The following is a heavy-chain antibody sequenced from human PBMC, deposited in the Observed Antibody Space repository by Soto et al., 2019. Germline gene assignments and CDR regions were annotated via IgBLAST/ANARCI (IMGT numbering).Heavy chain of an antibody. CDR2: IYWNDDK. CDR3: ARGQLAPYGMDV. CDR1: GFSLSTSGVG. J-gene: IGHJ6*02. D-gene: IGHD6-6*01. V-gene: IGHV2-5*01. Sequence: SGPTLVNPTQTLTLTCTFSGFSLSTSGVGVGWIRQPPGKALEWLALIYWNDDKRYSPSLKTRLTISKDASKNQVVLTMTNMDPVDTATYYCARGQLAPYGMDVWGQGTTVTVSS.